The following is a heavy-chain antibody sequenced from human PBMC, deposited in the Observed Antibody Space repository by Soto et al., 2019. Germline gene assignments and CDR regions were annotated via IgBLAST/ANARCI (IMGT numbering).Heavy chain of an antibody. CDR3: TTGSGYCSGGSCYSPFDY. CDR2: IKSKTGGGTT. J-gene: IGHJ4*02. D-gene: IGHD2-15*01. V-gene: IGHV3-15*01. CDR1: GFTFSNAW. Sequence: GGSLRLSCAASGFTFSNAWMSWVRQAPGKGLEWVGRIKSKTGGGTTDYAAPVKGRFTISRDDSKNTLYLQMNSLKTEDTAVYYCTTGSGYCSGGSCYSPFDYWGQGTLVTVSS.